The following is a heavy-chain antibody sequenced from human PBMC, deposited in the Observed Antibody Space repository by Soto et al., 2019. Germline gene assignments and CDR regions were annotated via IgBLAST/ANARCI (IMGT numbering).Heavy chain of an antibody. D-gene: IGHD3-10*01. CDR2: IYHSGST. V-gene: IGHV4-4*02. Sequence: SETLSLTCAVSGGSISSSNWWSWVRQPPGKGLEWIGEIYHSGSTNYNPSLKSRVTISVDKSKNQFSLKLSSVTAADTAVYYCARDIYVISQGFGESYYYYGMDVWGQGTTVTVSS. J-gene: IGHJ6*02. CDR1: GGSISSSNW. CDR3: ARDIYVISQGFGESYYYYGMDV.